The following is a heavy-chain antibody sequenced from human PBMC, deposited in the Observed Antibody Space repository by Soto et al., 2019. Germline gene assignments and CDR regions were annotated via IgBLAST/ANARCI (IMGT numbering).Heavy chain of an antibody. J-gene: IGHJ4*02. CDR3: ARTWRVFDY. CDR1: GGSISSYY. Sequence: PSETLSLTCTVSGGSISSYYWSWIRQPPGKGLEWIGYIYYSGSTNYNPSLKSRVTISVDTSKNQFSLKLSSVTAADTAVYYCARTWRVFDYWGQGTLVTVSS. D-gene: IGHD3-3*01. CDR2: IYYSGST. V-gene: IGHV4-59*08.